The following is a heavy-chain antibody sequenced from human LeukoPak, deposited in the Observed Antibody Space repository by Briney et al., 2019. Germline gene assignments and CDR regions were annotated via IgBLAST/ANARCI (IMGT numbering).Heavy chain of an antibody. V-gene: IGHV4-31*03. Sequence: SETLSLTCTVSGGSISSGGYYWSWISQHPGKGLEWIGYIYYSGSTYYNTSLKSRVTISVDTSKNQFSLKLSSVTAAETAVYYGARVAGYSGRRKGYFDYWGQGTLVTVSS. CDR3: ARVAGYSGRRKGYFDY. D-gene: IGHD5-12*01. CDR2: IYYSGST. CDR1: GGSISSGGYY. J-gene: IGHJ4*02.